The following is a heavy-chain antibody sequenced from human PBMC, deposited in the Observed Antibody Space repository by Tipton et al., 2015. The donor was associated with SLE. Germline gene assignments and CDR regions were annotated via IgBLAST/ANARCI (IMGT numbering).Heavy chain of an antibody. J-gene: IGHJ6*03. CDR1: GFTFSSYE. CDR2: ISSSGSTI. Sequence: SLRLSCAASGFTFSSYEMNWVRQAPGKGLEWVSYISSSGSTIYYADSVKGRFTISRDNAKNTLYLQMNSLRAEDTAVYYCARDVNYYYYMDVWGKGTTVTVSS. CDR3: ARDVNYYYYMDV. V-gene: IGHV3-48*03.